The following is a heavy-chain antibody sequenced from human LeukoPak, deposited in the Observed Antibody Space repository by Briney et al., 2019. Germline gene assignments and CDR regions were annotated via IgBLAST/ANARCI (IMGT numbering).Heavy chain of an antibody. D-gene: IGHD5-12*01. CDR3: AKRPPYSGYEAHFDY. Sequence: PGGSLRLSCAASGFTFSSYAMSWLRQAPGKGLEWVSAMSGSGGRTYYADSVKGRFTISRDNSKNTLYLQMNSLRAEDTAVYYCAKRPPYSGYEAHFDYWGQGTLVTVSS. CDR2: MSGSGGRT. J-gene: IGHJ4*02. CDR1: GFTFSSYA. V-gene: IGHV3-23*01.